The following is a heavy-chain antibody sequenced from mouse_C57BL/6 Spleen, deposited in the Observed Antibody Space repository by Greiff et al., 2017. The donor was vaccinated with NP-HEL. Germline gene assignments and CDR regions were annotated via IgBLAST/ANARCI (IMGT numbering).Heavy chain of an antibody. J-gene: IGHJ4*01. CDR1: GFTFSSYA. Sequence: EVMLVESGEGLVKPGGSLKLSCAASGFTFSSYAMSWVRQTPEKRLEWVAYISSGGDYIYYADTVKGRFTISRDNARNTLYLQMSSLKSEDTAMYYCTRDTPTGNAMDYWGQGTSVTVSS. V-gene: IGHV5-9-1*02. CDR3: TRDTPTGNAMDY. CDR2: ISSGGDYI. D-gene: IGHD4-1*02.